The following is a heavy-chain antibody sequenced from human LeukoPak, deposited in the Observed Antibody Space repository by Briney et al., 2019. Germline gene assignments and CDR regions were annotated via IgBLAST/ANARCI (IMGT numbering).Heavy chain of an antibody. CDR2: INTNSGGP. CDR1: GYTFTGYY. D-gene: IGHD2-15*01. Sequence: ASVRVSCKASGYTFTGYYIHWVRQAPGQGLEWMGRINTNSGGPNLSQKFQGRVTMTRDMSITTVYMDLSGLRTDDTAVYYCARAGVAGDYYYGLDVWGQGTTVTVPS. CDR3: ARAGVAGDYYYGLDV. J-gene: IGHJ6*02. V-gene: IGHV1-2*06.